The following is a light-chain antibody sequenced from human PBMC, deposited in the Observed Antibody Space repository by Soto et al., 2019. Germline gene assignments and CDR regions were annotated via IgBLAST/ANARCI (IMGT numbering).Light chain of an antibody. CDR1: SGDVGGYNY. Sequence: QSALTQPAYVSGSPGQSITISCTGTSGDVGGYNYVSWYQQHPGKAPKLMIFDVSNRPSGVSNRFSGSKSGNTASLTISGLQSEDEADYYCSSYTSSSTRVFGGGTKLTVL. J-gene: IGLJ2*01. V-gene: IGLV2-14*01. CDR3: SSYTSSSTRV. CDR2: DVS.